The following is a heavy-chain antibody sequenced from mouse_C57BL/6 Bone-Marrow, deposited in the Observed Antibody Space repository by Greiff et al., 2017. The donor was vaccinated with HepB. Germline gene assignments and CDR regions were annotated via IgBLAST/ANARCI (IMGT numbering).Heavy chain of an antibody. CDR1: GFSLTSYG. Sequence: VQLKESGPGLVAPSQSLSITCTVSGFSLTSYGVHWVRQPPGKGLEWLVVIWSDGSTTYNSALKSRLSISKDNSKSQVFLKMNSLQTDDTAMYYCARHNYYGSSYGYAMDYWGQGTSVTVSS. V-gene: IGHV2-6-1*01. J-gene: IGHJ4*01. CDR2: IWSDGST. CDR3: ARHNYYGSSYGYAMDY. D-gene: IGHD1-1*01.